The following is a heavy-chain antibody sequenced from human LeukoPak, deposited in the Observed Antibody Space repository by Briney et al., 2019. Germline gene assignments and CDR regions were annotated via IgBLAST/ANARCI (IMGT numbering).Heavy chain of an antibody. CDR2: ISGSGGST. J-gene: IGHJ3*02. Sequence: GGSLRLSCAASGFTFSSYAMSWVRQAPGRGLEWVSAISGSGGSTYYADSVKGRFTISRDNSKNTLYLQMNSLRAEDTAVYYCARVKTITMIVVAKGADAFDIWGQGTMVTVSS. D-gene: IGHD3-22*01. CDR1: GFTFSSYA. CDR3: ARVKTITMIVVAKGADAFDI. V-gene: IGHV3-23*01.